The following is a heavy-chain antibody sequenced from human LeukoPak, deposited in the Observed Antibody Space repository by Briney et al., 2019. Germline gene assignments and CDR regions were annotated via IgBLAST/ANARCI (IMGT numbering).Heavy chain of an antibody. J-gene: IGHJ4*02. CDR2: ISSDGSRT. CDR3: ARLAAGVAF. Sequence: PGGSLRLSCATSGFTFSTYWMHWVRQVAGKGLVWVSCISSDGSRTNYADSVKGRFAISRDNAKSTLYLQMNSLRAEDTAVYYCARLAAGVAFWGQGTLVTVSS. CDR1: GFTFSTYW. V-gene: IGHV3-74*01. D-gene: IGHD1-14*01.